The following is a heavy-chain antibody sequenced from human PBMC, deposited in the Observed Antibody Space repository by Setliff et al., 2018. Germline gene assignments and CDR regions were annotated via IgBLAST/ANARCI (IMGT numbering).Heavy chain of an antibody. CDR1: GASFSNYY. J-gene: IGHJ4*02. CDR2: IDHSGRT. D-gene: IGHD6-6*01. CDR3: ARDPSSVAARPGY. V-gene: IGHV4-34*01. Sequence: SETLSLTCTVYGASFSNYYWGWVRQPPEERLEWIGEIDHSGRTKYNPSLRGRVTISVDTSKNQFSLRLSSVTAADTAVYYCARDPSSVAARPGYWGQGTLVTVSS.